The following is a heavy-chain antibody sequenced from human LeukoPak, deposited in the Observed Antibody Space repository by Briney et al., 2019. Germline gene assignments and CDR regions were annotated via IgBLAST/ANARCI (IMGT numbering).Heavy chain of an antibody. J-gene: IGHJ4*02. D-gene: IGHD3-3*01. CDR1: GFTFSSYG. CDR3: ACGVEFSSGSKRGFDY. CDR2: MSRSSDTI. V-gene: IGHV3-48*01. Sequence: GASLRLSCAASGFTFSSYGMHWVRQAPGKGLEWVSYMSRSSDTIYYADSVKGRFTISRDNAKSSLFLQMNSLRAEDTAIYYCACGVEFSSGSKRGFDYWGLGTLVTVSS.